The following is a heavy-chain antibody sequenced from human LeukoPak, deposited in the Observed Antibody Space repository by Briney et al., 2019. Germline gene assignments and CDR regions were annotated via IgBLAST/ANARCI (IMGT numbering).Heavy chain of an antibody. J-gene: IGHJ5*02. Sequence: GGSRRLSCAASGFTFDDYTMHWVRQGPGKGLEWVSLISWDGVNTYYADSVKGRFTISRDNSKNSLFLQMSSLRTEDTALYYCTKGTGKSTLNWFDPWGQGTLVTVSS. CDR2: ISWDGVNT. CDR1: GFTFDDYT. CDR3: TKGTGKSTLNWFDP. D-gene: IGHD1-14*01. V-gene: IGHV3-43*01.